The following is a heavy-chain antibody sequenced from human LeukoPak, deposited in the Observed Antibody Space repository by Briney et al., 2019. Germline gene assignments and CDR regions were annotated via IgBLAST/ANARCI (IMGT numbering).Heavy chain of an antibody. J-gene: IGHJ4*02. CDR2: IYYSGST. V-gene: IGHV4-39*01. D-gene: IGHD6-13*01. CDR1: GGSISSSRYY. Sequence: PSETLSLTCTVSGGSISSSRYYWGWIRQPPGKGLEWIGSIYYSGSTYYNPSLKSRVTISVDTSKNQFSLKLSSVTAADTAVYYCARSIAAAGTTTPPFDYWGQGTLVTVSS. CDR3: ARSIAAAGTTTPPFDY.